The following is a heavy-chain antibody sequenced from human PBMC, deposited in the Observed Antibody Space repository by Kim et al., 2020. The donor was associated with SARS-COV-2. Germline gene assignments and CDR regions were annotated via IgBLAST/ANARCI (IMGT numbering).Heavy chain of an antibody. CDR2: ISSNGGST. Sequence: GSLRLSCSASGFTFSSYAMHWVRQAPGKGLEYVSAISSNGGSTYYADSVKGRFTISRDNSKNTLYLQMSSLRAEDTAVYYCVKDTDRGVIITSGFDPWGQGTLVTVSS. V-gene: IGHV3-64D*06. J-gene: IGHJ5*02. CDR1: GFTFSSYA. CDR3: VKDTDRGVIITSGFDP. D-gene: IGHD3-10*01.